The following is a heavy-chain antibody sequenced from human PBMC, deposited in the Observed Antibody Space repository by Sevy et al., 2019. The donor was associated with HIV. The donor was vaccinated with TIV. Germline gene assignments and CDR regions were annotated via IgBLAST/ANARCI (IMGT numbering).Heavy chain of an antibody. D-gene: IGHD2-2*01. J-gene: IGHJ4*02. Sequence: SETLSLTCAVYGGSFSGYFWNWIRQSPGKGLEWIGEINHTGTLKFNPSLKSRVTISVDASKNQLSLHLSSVTAADTAIYYSARGRQAYVVVVPSTVPLDYWGQGTLVTVSS. CDR1: GGSFSGYF. CDR3: ARGRQAYVVVVPSTVPLDY. CDR2: INHTGTL. V-gene: IGHV4-34*01.